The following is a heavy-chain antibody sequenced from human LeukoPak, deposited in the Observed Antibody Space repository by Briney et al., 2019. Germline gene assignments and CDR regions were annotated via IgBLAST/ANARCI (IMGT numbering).Heavy chain of an antibody. J-gene: IGHJ5*02. CDR2: IYYSGST. CDR1: GCSISSSRYY. D-gene: IGHD1-1*01. Sequence: SETLSLTCTVSGCSISSSRYYWGGLRQPPGKGLEWLGSIYYSGSTYYNPSHKSRVTISVDTSKTQFSLKLSSVTAADTAVYYCARDPTSKLAWFDPWGQGTLVTVSS. CDR3: ARDPTSKLAWFDP. V-gene: IGHV4-39*07.